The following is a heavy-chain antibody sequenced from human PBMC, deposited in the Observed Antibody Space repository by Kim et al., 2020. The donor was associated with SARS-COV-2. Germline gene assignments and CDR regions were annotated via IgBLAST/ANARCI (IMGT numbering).Heavy chain of an antibody. J-gene: IGHJ5*02. CDR3: ARDWDYSGSGSPGRFDP. D-gene: IGHD3-10*01. V-gene: IGHV4-4*02. Sequence: LKSRVTISVDKSKNQFSLKLSSVTAADTAVYYCARDWDYSGSGSPGRFDPWGQGTLVTVSS.